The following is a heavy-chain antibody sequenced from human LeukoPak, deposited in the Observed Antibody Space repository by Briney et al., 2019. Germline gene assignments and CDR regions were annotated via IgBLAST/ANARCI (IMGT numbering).Heavy chain of an antibody. CDR1: GFTFSTYG. CDR3: AKDTTTGPAEYYFDY. V-gene: IGHV3-30*18. D-gene: IGHD1-14*01. J-gene: IGHJ4*02. Sequence: GRSLRLSCAASGFTFSTYGMHWVRQAPGKGLEWVAVISDNGRNKYYGDSVKGRFTISRDNSKNMLYLQMNSLRVEDTAVCYCAKDTTTGPAEYYFDYWGQGTLITVSS. CDR2: ISDNGRNK.